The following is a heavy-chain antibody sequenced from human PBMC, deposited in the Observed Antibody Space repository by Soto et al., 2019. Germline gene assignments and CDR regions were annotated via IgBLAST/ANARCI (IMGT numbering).Heavy chain of an antibody. J-gene: IGHJ4*02. Sequence: PSETLSLTCTVSGGSISSSSYYWGWIRQPPGKGLEWIGSIYYSGSTYYNPSLKSRVTISVDTSKNQFSLKLSSVTAADTAVYYCARPDGATLFDYWGQGTLVTVSS. D-gene: IGHD1-26*01. CDR2: IYYSGST. V-gene: IGHV4-39*01. CDR1: GGSISSSSYY. CDR3: ARPDGATLFDY.